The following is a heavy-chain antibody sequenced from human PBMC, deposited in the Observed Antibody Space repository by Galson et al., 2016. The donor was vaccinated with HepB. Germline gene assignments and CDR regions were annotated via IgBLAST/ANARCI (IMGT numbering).Heavy chain of an antibody. J-gene: IGHJ4*02. Sequence: SLRLSCAASGFTFSDYSMNWVRQAPGKGLEWVSAINTAGDYESYADSVKGRFTISRDNAKNSLFRLMGGLEVEDTAMYYCTRDGVQMATNPIDDWGEGTLVTVSS. D-gene: IGHD5-24*01. CDR2: INTAGDYE. CDR1: GFTFSDYS. V-gene: IGHV3-21*06. CDR3: TRDGVQMATNPIDD.